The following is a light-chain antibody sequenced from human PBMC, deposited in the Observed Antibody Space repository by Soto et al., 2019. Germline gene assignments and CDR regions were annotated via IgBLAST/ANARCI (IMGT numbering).Light chain of an antibody. CDR1: ISDVGAYKY. CDR3: TSYVGNDIWV. J-gene: IGLJ3*02. Sequence: QSALTQPPSASGSPGQSVTISCTGTISDVGAYKYVSWYQQYPGKAPKLMIYAVTKRPSGVPDRFSGSKSGNTASLTVSGFQAEDEADYYCTSYVGNDIWVFGGGTKVTGL. V-gene: IGLV2-8*01. CDR2: AVT.